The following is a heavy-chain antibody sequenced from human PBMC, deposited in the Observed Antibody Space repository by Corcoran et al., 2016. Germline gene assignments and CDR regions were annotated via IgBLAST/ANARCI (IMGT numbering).Heavy chain of an antibody. J-gene: IGHJ6*02. CDR2: MNPNSGNT. CDR3: ARGDGESGYDYGWEIPPYYYYGMDV. D-gene: IGHD5-12*01. Sequence: QVQLVQSGAEVKKPGASVKVSCKASGYTFTSYDINWVRQATGQGLEWMGWMNPNSGNTGYAQKFQGRVTMTRNTSISTAYMELSSLRSEDTAVYYCARGDGESGYDYGWEIPPYYYYGMDVWGQGTTVTVSS. V-gene: IGHV1-8*01. CDR1: GYTFTSYD.